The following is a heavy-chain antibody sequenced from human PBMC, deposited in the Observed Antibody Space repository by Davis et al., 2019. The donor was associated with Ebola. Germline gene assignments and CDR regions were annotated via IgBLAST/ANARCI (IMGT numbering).Heavy chain of an antibody. J-gene: IGHJ4*02. D-gene: IGHD2-15*01. Sequence: PGGFLRLSCAASGFIFSSYPMSWVRQAPGKGLEWVSGISGGGTSTFYADSVKGRFTISRDNSKNTLYLQMNSLRVEDMAVYYCAKSPPLVVVAATLFDYWGQGTLVTVSS. V-gene: IGHV3-23*01. CDR1: GFIFSSYP. CDR2: ISGGGTST. CDR3: AKSPPLVVVAATLFDY.